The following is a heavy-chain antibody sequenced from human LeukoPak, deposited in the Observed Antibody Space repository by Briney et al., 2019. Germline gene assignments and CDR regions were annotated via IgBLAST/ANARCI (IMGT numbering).Heavy chain of an antibody. CDR2: LYTSGST. D-gene: IGHD5-24*01. V-gene: IGHV4-61*02. CDR3: ARDEMATLFDAFDI. Sequence: PSETLSLTCIVSGDSISSGRYDWTWIRQPAGRGLEWIGRLYTSGSTNYTPSLKSRGTISADTSKNQFSLQLNSVTPEDTAVYYCARDEMATLFDAFDIWGQGTMVTVSS. CDR1: GDSISSGRYD. J-gene: IGHJ3*02.